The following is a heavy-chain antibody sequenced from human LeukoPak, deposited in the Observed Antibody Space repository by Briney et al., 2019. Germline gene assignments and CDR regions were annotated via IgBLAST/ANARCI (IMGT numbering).Heavy chain of an antibody. J-gene: IGHJ4*02. CDR1: GYTFTGYY. D-gene: IGHD3-10*01. CDR2: INPSGGST. CDR3: ARDIGTTMVRGVITGIDY. V-gene: IGHV1-46*01. Sequence: ASVKVSCKASGYTFTGYYMHWVRQAPGQGLEWMGWINPSGGSTSYAQKFQGRVTMTRDTSTSTVYMELSSLRSEDTAVYYCARDIGTTMVRGVITGIDYWGQGTLVTVSS.